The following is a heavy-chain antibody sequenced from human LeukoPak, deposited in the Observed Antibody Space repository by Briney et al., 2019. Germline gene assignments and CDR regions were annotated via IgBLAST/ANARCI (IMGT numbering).Heavy chain of an antibody. CDR3: ARDRGMTHDAFDI. CDR2: IWYDGSTK. D-gene: IGHD5-24*01. V-gene: IGHV3-33*01. Sequence: SGGSLRLSCAASGFTFSSYGMHWVRQAPGKGLEWVALIWYDGSTKYYADSVKGRFTISRDNSKNTLYLQMNSLRAEDTAVYYCARDRGMTHDAFDIWGQGTMVTVSS. CDR1: GFTFSSYG. J-gene: IGHJ3*02.